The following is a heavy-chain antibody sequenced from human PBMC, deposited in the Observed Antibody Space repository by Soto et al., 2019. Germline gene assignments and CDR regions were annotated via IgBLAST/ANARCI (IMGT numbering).Heavy chain of an antibody. CDR2: INHSGST. CDR1: VESFSGHY. CDR3: ARANVVATMMGVFDI. Sequence: SETLSLTCAVYVESFSGHYWNWIRQPPGKGLEWIGEINHSGSTNYNPSLRSRVTVSVDTSKNQFSLKLSSVTAADTAVYYCARANVVATMMGVFDIWGQGTMVTVSS. V-gene: IGHV4-34*01. J-gene: IGHJ3*02. D-gene: IGHD5-12*01.